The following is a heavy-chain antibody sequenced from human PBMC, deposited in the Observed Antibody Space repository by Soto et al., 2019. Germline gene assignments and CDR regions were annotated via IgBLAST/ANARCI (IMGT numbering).Heavy chain of an antibody. CDR2: IYYSGST. D-gene: IGHD3-3*01. CDR1: GGSISSGGYY. J-gene: IGHJ6*02. V-gene: IGHV4-31*03. Sequence: PSETLSLTCTVSGGSISSGGYYWSWIRQHPGKGLEWIGYIYYSGSTYYNPSLKSRVTISVDTSKNQFSLKLSSVTAADTAVYYCARERGFLEWLFYGMDVWGQGTTVTVSS. CDR3: ARERGFLEWLFYGMDV.